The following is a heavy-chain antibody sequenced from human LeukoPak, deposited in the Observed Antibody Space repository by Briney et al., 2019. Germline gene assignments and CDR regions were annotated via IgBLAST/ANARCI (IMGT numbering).Heavy chain of an antibody. CDR3: ARDYCGGDCFPDH. CDR2: INPNSGDT. D-gene: IGHD2-21*02. Sequence: ASVNVSCKASGYTFTGYYVHWVRQAPGQGLEWMGRINPNSGDTNYAQKFQGRVTMTRDTSISTAYMELSRLRSDDTAVYYCARDYCGGDCFPDHWGQGTLVTVSS. J-gene: IGHJ4*02. CDR1: GYTFTGYY. V-gene: IGHV1-2*06.